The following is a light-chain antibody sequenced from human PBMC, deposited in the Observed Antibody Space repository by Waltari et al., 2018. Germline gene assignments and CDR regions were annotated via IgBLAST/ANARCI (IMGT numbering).Light chain of an antibody. J-gene: IGLJ2*01. V-gene: IGLV2-14*03. CDR1: SSDVGVYKY. CDR3: SSSSSNSAVV. CDR2: DVT. Sequence: QSALTQPASVSGSPGQSITISCTGSSSDVGVYKYVSWYQQHPGKAPKLIIYDVTKRPSGTANLFSGSKSGNAASLTISGLRAEDEADYYCSSSSSNSAVVFGGGTRLTVL.